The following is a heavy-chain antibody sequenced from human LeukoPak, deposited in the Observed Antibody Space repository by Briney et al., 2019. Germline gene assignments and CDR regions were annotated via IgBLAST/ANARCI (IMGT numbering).Heavy chain of an antibody. J-gene: IGHJ5*02. CDR2: INPDSGGT. Sequence: ASVKVSCKASGYTFNDYYIHWVRQAPGQGLEWMGWINPDSGGTKYAQKFQGRVTMTRDTSIRTVYMELSRLTYDDTAVFYCTREXRAGNWFDPWGQGTLVTVSS. V-gene: IGHV1-2*02. CDR3: TREXRAGNWFDP. CDR1: GYTFNDYY.